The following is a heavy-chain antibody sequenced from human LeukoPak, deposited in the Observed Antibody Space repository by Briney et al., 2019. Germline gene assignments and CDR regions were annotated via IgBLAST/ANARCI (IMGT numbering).Heavy chain of an antibody. CDR3: ATLRLSDHFDY. V-gene: IGHV3-23*05. J-gene: IGHJ4*02. Sequence: GGSLRLSCAASGFTFSSYAMTWVRLSAGKGLEWVSAITDNGNTTYYADSVQGRFTISRDNPKNTLYLQMNSLGVEDTAVYYCATLRLSDHFDYWGQGTLVTVSS. D-gene: IGHD2-15*01. CDR2: ITDNGNTT. CDR1: GFTFSSYA.